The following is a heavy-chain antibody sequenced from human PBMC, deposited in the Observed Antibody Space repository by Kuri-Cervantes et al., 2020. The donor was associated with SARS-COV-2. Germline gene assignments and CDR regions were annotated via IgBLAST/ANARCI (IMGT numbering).Heavy chain of an antibody. D-gene: IGHD2-15*01. CDR1: GFTFSSYA. Sequence: ETLSLTCAASGFTFSSYAMSWVRQAPGKGLEWVSAISGSGGSTYYADSVKGRFTISRDNSKNTLYLQMNSLRAEDTAVYYCAKAALGYCSGGSCYNNWFDPWGQGTLVTVSS. CDR2: ISGSGGST. J-gene: IGHJ5*02. CDR3: AKAALGYCSGGSCYNNWFDP. V-gene: IGHV3-23*01.